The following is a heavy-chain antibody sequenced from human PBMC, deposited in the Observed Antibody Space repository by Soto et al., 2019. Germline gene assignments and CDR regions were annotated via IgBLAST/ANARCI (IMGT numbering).Heavy chain of an antibody. CDR3: AREFYYFESIGRQYYFDY. V-gene: IGHV1-46*04. CDR1: GYAFTSCY. CDR2: INPSNGAT. D-gene: IGHD3-22*01. Sequence: VASVKVSCKASGYAFTSCYIHWVRQAPGQGLEWMGIINPSNGATSYAQKLQGRVTMTRDTSTSTVYMELSSLRYEDTAVYYCAREFYYFESIGRQYYFDYWGQGTLVTVSS. J-gene: IGHJ4*02.